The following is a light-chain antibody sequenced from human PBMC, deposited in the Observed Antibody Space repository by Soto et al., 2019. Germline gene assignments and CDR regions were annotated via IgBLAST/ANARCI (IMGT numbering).Light chain of an antibody. CDR2: GNS. CDR3: QSYDSSLSGYV. Sequence: QSMVTQPPSVSGAPGQRDTSSCTGSSSNIGAGYDVHWYQQLPGTAPKLLIYGNSNRPSGVPDRFSGSKSGTSASLAITGLQAEDEADYYCQSYDSSLSGYVFGTGTKVTVL. V-gene: IGLV1-40*01. J-gene: IGLJ1*01. CDR1: SSNIGAGYD.